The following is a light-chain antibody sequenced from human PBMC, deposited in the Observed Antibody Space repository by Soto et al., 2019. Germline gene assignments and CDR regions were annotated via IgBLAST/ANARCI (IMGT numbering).Light chain of an antibody. CDR3: QQFGSPPIT. CDR1: ENVRSKY. Sequence: EIVLTQSPATLYLSPGEGASLSCGASENVRSKYIVWYQQKPGLAPRLLISEASTRATGIPDRFSGSGSGRDFTLTISRVEPEDFASYYCQQFGSPPITFGQGTRLDFK. V-gene: IGKV3D-20*01. CDR2: EAS. J-gene: IGKJ5*01.